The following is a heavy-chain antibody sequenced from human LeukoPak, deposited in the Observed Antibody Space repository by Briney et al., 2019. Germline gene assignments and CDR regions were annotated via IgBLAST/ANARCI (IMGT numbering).Heavy chain of an antibody. CDR1: GFTFSTYA. CDR2: FSGSGGRT. V-gene: IGHV3-23*01. J-gene: IGHJ4*02. Sequence: PGGSLRLSCAASGFTFSTYAMSWVRRAPGKGLELVSGFSGSGGRTYYADSVKGRFTVSRDKSKNTLYLQMSSLRAEDTAVYYCAKSDYDSSGFDLYYFDYWGQGTLVTVSS. CDR3: AKSDYDSSGFDLYYFDY. D-gene: IGHD3-22*01.